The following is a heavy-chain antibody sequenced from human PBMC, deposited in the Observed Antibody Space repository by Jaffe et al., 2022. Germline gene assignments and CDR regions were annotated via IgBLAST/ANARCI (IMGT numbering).Heavy chain of an antibody. J-gene: IGHJ3*02. CDR1: GFTFSSYE. V-gene: IGHV3-48*03. D-gene: IGHD3-16*01. CDR2: ISSSGSTI. Sequence: EVQLVESGGGLVQPGGSLRLSCAASGFTFSSYEMNWVRQAPGKGLEWVSYISSSGSTIYYADSVKGRFTISRDNAKNSLYLQMNSLRAEDTAVYYCARERIMITFGLGGAFDIWGQGTMVTVSS. CDR3: ARERIMITFGLGGAFDI.